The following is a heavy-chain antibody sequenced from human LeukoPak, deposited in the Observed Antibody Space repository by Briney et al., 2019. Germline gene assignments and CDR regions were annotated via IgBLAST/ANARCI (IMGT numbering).Heavy chain of an antibody. D-gene: IGHD1-26*01. CDR2: IYYSGST. CDR3: ARAGRRTFAFDI. Sequence: SETLSLTCTVSGGSMSSYYWNWIRQPPGKGLEWIGYIYYSGSTNYNPSLKSRVTISVDTSKNQFSLKLSSVTAADTAVYFCARAGRRTFAFDIWGPGTLVTVSS. CDR1: GGSMSSYY. J-gene: IGHJ3*02. V-gene: IGHV4-59*01.